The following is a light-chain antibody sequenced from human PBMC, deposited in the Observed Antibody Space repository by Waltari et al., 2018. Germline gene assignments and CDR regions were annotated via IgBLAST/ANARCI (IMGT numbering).Light chain of an antibody. Sequence: ITCRASQTIDYLSWYQHKPGEAPKLLIYETSTLQSGGPTRFSGSKFGTTFILTISSLQPEDFATYFCQPNYDTPRTFGQGTKVDIK. J-gene: IGKJ2*02. CDR2: ETS. V-gene: IGKV1-39*01. CDR1: QTIDY. CDR3: QPNYDTPRT.